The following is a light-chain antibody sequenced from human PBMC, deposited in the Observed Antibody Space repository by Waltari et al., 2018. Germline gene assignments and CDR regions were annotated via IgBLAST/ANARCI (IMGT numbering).Light chain of an antibody. J-gene: IGKJ5*01. CDR3: QLRTGWPMT. Sequence: PGERATLSCSASQSVSNSLAWYRQKPGQAPSLLIYDASTRAAGIPDRFSGSGSGTDFTLTIISLEPEDFAVYYCQLRTGWPMTFGQGTRLEIK. CDR2: DAS. CDR1: QSVSNS. V-gene: IGKV3-11*01.